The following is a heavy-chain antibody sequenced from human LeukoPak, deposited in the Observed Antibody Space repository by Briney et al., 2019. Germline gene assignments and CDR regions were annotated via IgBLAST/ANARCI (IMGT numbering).Heavy chain of an antibody. J-gene: IGHJ6*02. D-gene: IGHD5-18*01. CDR3: ARDIQAYSYGIYDMDV. CDR2: ISYDGSNK. CDR1: GFTFSSYA. Sequence: QTGGSLRLSCAASGFTFSSYAMHWVRQAPGKGLEWVAVISYDGSNKYYADSVKGRFTISRDNSKNTLYLQMNSLRAEDTAVYYCARDIQAYSYGIYDMDVWGQGTTVTVSS. V-gene: IGHV3-30-3*01.